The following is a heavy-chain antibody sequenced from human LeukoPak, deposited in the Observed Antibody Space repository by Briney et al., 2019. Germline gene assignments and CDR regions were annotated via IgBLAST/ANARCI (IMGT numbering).Heavy chain of an antibody. Sequence: GGSLRLSCAASGFTFSTYAMSWVRQAPGKGLERVSVIYSGGSTYYADSVKGRFTISRDNSKNTLSLQMNSLRAEDTAVYYCASRDFWSGIDYWGQGTLVTVSS. D-gene: IGHD3-3*01. CDR2: IYSGGST. CDR1: GFTFSTYA. V-gene: IGHV3-53*01. CDR3: ASRDFWSGIDY. J-gene: IGHJ4*02.